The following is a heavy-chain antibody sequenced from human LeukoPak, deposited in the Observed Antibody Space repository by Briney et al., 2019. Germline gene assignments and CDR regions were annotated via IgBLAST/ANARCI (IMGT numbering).Heavy chain of an antibody. J-gene: IGHJ4*02. CDR2: ISYDGSNK. CDR3: ATDRSSIAVRPH. Sequence: GRSLRLSCAASGFIFKNYPIHWVRQAPGKGLEWVAVISYDGSNKYYADSVKGRFTISRDNSKNTLYLQMNSLRAEDTAVYYCATDRSSIAVRPHWGQGTLVTVSS. V-gene: IGHV3-30-3*01. CDR1: GFIFKNYP. D-gene: IGHD6-6*01.